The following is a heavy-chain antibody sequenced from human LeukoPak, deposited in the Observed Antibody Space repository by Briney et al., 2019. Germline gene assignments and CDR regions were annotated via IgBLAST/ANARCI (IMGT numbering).Heavy chain of an antibody. J-gene: IGHJ4*02. CDR1: GYTFNSSY. V-gene: IGHV1-46*02. Sequence: ASVKVSCKASGYTFNSSYMHWVRQAPGQGLEWMGIINPSDDSTRYAQKFQGRVTMTKDASTNTVYMHLSSLSSDDTAVYYCARAYYESSAYRHAVYFDYWGQGTLVTVSS. D-gene: IGHD3-22*01. CDR2: INPSDDST. CDR3: ARAYYESSAYRHAVYFDY.